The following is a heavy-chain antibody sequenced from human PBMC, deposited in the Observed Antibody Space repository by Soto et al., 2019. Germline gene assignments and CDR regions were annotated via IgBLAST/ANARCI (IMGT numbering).Heavy chain of an antibody. Sequence: ASVKVSCKASGYTFTSYYMHCVRQAPGQGLEWMGIINPSGGSTSYAQKFQGRVTMTRDTSTSTVYMELSSLRSEDTAVYYCARLVGATDYYYYGMDVWGQGTTVTVSS. D-gene: IGHD1-26*01. CDR2: INPSGGST. CDR1: GYTFTSYY. V-gene: IGHV1-46*01. J-gene: IGHJ6*02. CDR3: ARLVGATDYYYYGMDV.